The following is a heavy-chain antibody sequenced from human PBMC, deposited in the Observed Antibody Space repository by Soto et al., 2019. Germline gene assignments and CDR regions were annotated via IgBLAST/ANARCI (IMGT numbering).Heavy chain of an antibody. Sequence: GSLRLSCAASGFTFSSYSMNWVRQAPGKGLEWVSSISSSSSYIYYADSVKGRFTISRDNAKNSLYLQMNSLRAEDTAVYYCASNIYDFWSGYYFLPQPFDFWGQGTLVTVSS. J-gene: IGHJ4*02. D-gene: IGHD3-3*01. CDR3: ASNIYDFWSGYYFLPQPFDF. CDR1: GFTFSSYS. CDR2: ISSSSSYI. V-gene: IGHV3-21*01.